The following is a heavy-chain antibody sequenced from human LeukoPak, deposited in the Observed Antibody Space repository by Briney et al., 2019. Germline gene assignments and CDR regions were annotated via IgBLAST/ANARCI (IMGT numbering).Heavy chain of an antibody. Sequence: GGSLRLSCAASGFTFSSYAMSWVRQAPRKGLEWVSAISGSGGSTYYADSVKGRFTISRDNSKNTLYLQMNSLRAEDTAVYYCANRYYYDSSGTKSPPGYWGQGTLVTVSS. V-gene: IGHV3-23*01. D-gene: IGHD3-22*01. CDR3: ANRYYYDSSGTKSPPGY. CDR1: GFTFSSYA. J-gene: IGHJ4*02. CDR2: ISGSGGST.